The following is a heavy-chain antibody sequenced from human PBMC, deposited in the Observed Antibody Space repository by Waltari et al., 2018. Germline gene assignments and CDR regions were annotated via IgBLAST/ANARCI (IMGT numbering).Heavy chain of an antibody. CDR3: ARARLTLGARGPTAFDI. CDR2: IIPIFGTA. V-gene: IGHV1-69*13. Sequence: QVQLVQSGAEVKKPGSSVKVSCKASGGTFSSYAISWVRQAPGQGLEWLGRIIPIFGTANYAQKFQGRVTITADKSTSTAYMELSSLRSEDTAVYYCARARLTLGARGPTAFDIWGQGTMVTVSS. J-gene: IGHJ3*02. D-gene: IGHD1-26*01. CDR1: GGTFSSYA.